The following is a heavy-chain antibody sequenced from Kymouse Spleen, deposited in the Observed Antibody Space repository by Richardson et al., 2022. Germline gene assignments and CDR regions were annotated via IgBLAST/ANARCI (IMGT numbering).Heavy chain of an antibody. Sequence: EVQLVESGGGLVQPGGSLRLSCAASGFTFSSYWMSWVRQAPGKGLEWVANIKQDGSEKYYVDSVKGRFTISRDNAKNSLYLQMNSLRAEDTAVYYCARDMNWNDDYYYGMDVWGQGTTVTVSS. D-gene: IGHD1-1*01,IGHD1-20*01. CDR2: IKQDGSEK. CDR1: GFTFSSYW. J-gene: IGHJ6*02. V-gene: IGHV3-7*01. CDR3: ARDMNWNDDYYYGMDV.